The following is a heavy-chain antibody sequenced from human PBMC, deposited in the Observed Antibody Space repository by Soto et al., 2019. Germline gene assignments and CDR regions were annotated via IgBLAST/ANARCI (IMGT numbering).Heavy chain of an antibody. Sequence: GGSLRLSCAASGFTFSSYEMNWVRQAPGKGLEWVSYISSSGSTIYYADSVKGRFTISRDNAKNSLYLQMNSLRAEDTAVYYCESGLPGAFDIWGQGTTVTVSS. CDR2: ISSSGSTI. D-gene: IGHD1-26*01. J-gene: IGHJ6*01. V-gene: IGHV3-48*03. CDR1: GFTFSSYE. CDR3: ESGLPGAFDI.